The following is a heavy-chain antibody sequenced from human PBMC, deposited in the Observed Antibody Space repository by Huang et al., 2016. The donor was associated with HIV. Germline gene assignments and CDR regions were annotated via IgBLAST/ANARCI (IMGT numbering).Heavy chain of an antibody. J-gene: IGHJ2*01. CDR2: VNHGGST. D-gene: IGHD6-19*01. V-gene: IGHV4-34*01. Sequence: QVQLYQWGAGPLRPSETLSLTGGGSGGSLHGYYWNWLRQSPGRGREWIGEVNHGGSTKYNPSRKSRVTISVDTSKIQFSLNLTSVTATDTADYYCATSRSGSGWFLDIWGRGTLVSVS. CDR3: ATSRSGSGWFLDI. CDR1: GGSLHGYY.